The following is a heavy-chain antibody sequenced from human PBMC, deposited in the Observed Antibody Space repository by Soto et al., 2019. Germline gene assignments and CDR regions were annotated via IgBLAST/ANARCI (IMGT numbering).Heavy chain of an antibody. V-gene: IGHV1-69*01. CDR1: GGTFSSYA. J-gene: IGHJ6*02. Sequence: QVQLVQSGAEVKKPGSSVKVSCKASGGTFSSYAISWVRQAPGQGLEWMGGIIPIFGTANYAQKFQGRVTITADESTRTAYMELSSLRSEDTAVYYCARDLQEMDTAMVLGMYVWGQGTTVTVSS. D-gene: IGHD5-18*01. CDR2: IIPIFGTA. CDR3: ARDLQEMDTAMVLGMYV.